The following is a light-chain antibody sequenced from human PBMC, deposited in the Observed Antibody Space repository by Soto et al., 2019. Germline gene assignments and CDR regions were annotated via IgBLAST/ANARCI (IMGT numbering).Light chain of an antibody. CDR1: QSISSY. Sequence: DIQMTQSPSSLSASAGDRVTNTCRASQSISSYLNWYQQKPGKAPKLLIYAASSLQSGVPSRFSGSGSGTDFTLTISSLQPEDFATYYCQQSYSTPFTFGPGTKVDIK. CDR2: AAS. V-gene: IGKV1-39*01. CDR3: QQSYSTPFT. J-gene: IGKJ3*01.